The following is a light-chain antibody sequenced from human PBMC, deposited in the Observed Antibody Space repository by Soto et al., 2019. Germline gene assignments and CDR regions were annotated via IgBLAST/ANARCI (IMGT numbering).Light chain of an antibody. CDR3: AAWDDRLSAWV. J-gene: IGLJ3*02. CDR2: KNN. V-gene: IGLV1-47*01. CDR1: SYNIGKNL. Sequence: QSVLTQPPSASGTPGQRVTISCSGGSYNIGKNLVYWYQQRPGTAPQLLIFKNNVRPSGVPDRFSGSNSGSSASLAISGLRSDDEADYFCAAWDDRLSAWVFGGGTKLPVL.